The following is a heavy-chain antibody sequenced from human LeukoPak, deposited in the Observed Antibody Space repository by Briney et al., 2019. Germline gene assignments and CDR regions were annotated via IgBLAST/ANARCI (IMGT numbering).Heavy chain of an antibody. Sequence: GSLRLSCAASGFTFSSYAMSWVRRAPGKGLEWVSYISSSSTIYYADSVKGRFTISRDNATNSLYLQMNRLRAEDTAVYYCACWNDVGYWGQGTLVTVSS. V-gene: IGHV3-48*04. D-gene: IGHD1-1*01. J-gene: IGHJ4*02. CDR3: ACWNDVGY. CDR1: GFTFSSYA. CDR2: ISSSSTI.